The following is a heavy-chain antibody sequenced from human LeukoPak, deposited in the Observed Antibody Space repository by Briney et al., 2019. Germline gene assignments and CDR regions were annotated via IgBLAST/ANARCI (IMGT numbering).Heavy chain of an antibody. CDR3: AGSIVVVTALNWFDP. J-gene: IGHJ5*02. V-gene: IGHV1-69*02. CDR1: GYTFTSYY. Sequence: ASVKVSCKASGYTFTSYYMHWVRQAPGQGLEWMGRIIPILGIANYAQKFQGRVTITADKSTSTAYMELSSLRSEDTAVYYCAGSIVVVTALNWFDPWGQGTLVTVSS. CDR2: IIPILGIA. D-gene: IGHD2-21*02.